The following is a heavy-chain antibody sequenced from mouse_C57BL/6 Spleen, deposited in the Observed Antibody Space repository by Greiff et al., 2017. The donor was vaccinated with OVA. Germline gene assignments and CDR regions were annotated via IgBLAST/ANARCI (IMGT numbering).Heavy chain of an antibody. J-gene: IGHJ4*01. V-gene: IGHV1-69*01. CDR1: GYTFTSYW. CDR3: ARRTAQAPYYYAMEY. Sequence: QVQLQQPGAELVMPGASVKLSCKASGYTFTSYWMHWVKQRPGQGLEWIGEIDPSDSYTNYNQKFKGKSTLTVDKSSSTAYMQLSSLTSEDSAVYYCARRTAQAPYYYAMEYWGQGTSVTVSS. D-gene: IGHD3-2*02. CDR2: IDPSDSYT.